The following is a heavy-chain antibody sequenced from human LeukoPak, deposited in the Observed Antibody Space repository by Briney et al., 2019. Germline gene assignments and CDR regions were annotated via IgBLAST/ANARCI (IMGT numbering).Heavy chain of an antibody. D-gene: IGHD4-17*01. CDR3: ARRGESASYGDYRFDY. Sequence: SGGSLRLSCAASGFTFSNYAMSWVRQAPGRGLEWVSAISGSSGLTYYADSVKGRFTISRDNSKNTLFLQMNSLRAEDTAVYYCARRGESASYGDYRFDYWGQGTLVTVSS. J-gene: IGHJ4*02. V-gene: IGHV3-23*01. CDR2: ISGSSGLT. CDR1: GFTFSNYA.